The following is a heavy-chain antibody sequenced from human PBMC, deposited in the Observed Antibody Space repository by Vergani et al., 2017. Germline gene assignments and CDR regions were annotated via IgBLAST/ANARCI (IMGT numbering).Heavy chain of an antibody. Sequence: QVQLVESGGGVVQPGRSLRLSCAASGFTFCSYAMHWVRQAPGKGLEWVAVISYDGSNKYYADSVKGRFTISRDNSKNTLYLQMNSLRAEVTAVYYGARAYYDILTGPHDAFDIWGQGTMVTVSS. CDR1: GFTFCSYA. J-gene: IGHJ3*02. CDR2: ISYDGSNK. CDR3: ARAYYDILTGPHDAFDI. V-gene: IGHV3-30*04. D-gene: IGHD3-9*01.